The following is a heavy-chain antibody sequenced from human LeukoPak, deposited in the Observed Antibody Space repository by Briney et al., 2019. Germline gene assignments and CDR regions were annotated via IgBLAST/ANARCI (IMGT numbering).Heavy chain of an antibody. CDR3: ARSRCTDTSCYTQDFEH. CDR1: GGSMRGFY. CDR2: IYYSGST. V-gene: IGHV4-59*01. Sequence: PSETLSLTCTVSGGSMRGFYWSWVRQPPEKGLEWIGYIYYSGSTNYNPSLKSRVTISVDTSKNQFSLKLGSVTAADTAVYYCARSRCTDTSCYTQDFEHWGQGTLVTVSS. J-gene: IGHJ4*02. D-gene: IGHD2-2*01.